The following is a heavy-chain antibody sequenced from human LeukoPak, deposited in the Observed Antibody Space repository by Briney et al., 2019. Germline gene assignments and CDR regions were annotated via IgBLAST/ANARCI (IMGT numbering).Heavy chain of an antibody. V-gene: IGHV4-30-4*07. CDR2: IYYGGNT. Sequence: PSETLSLTCAVSGGSISSGVYSWSWVRQPPGKGLEWIGYIYYGGNTYYNPSLKSRLTISLDTSKNQFSLKLSSVTAADTAVYYCARSYYDSSGYYAYYYYCMDVWGKGTTVTVSS. CDR3: ARSYYDSSGYYAYYYYCMDV. CDR1: GGSISSGVYS. J-gene: IGHJ6*03. D-gene: IGHD3-22*01.